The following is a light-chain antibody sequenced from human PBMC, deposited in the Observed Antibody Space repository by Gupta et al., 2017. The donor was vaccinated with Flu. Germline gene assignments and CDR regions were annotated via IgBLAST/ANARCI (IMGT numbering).Light chain of an antibody. V-gene: IGKV3-11*01. J-gene: IGKJ4*01. CDR3: QQRSLWPPVT. CDR1: QSVTTY. CDR2: DAS. Sequence: ATLSLSPGERATISCRASQSVTTYVAWYQQKPGQPPRLLIYDASNRATGIPARFSGSGSGTDFTLTISSLEAEDSAVYYCQQRSLWPPVTFGGGTKVEIK.